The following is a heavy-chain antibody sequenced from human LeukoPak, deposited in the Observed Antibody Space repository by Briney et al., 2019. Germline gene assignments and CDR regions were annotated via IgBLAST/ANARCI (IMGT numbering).Heavy chain of an antibody. Sequence: GGSLRLSCAASGFTFSSYAMSWVRHAPGEGLEWVSAISDSGGTTYYADSVKGRFTISRDNAKNSLYLQMNSLRAEDTAVYYCASGTYYYGSGSPYGMDVWGQGTTVTVSS. D-gene: IGHD3-10*01. V-gene: IGHV3-23*01. CDR2: ISDSGGTT. CDR1: GFTFSSYA. J-gene: IGHJ6*02. CDR3: ASGTYYYGSGSPYGMDV.